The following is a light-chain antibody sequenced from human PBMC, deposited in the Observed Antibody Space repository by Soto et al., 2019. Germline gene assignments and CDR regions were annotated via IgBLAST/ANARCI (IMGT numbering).Light chain of an antibody. V-gene: IGKV3-20*01. CDR2: DAS. J-gene: IGKJ4*01. CDR3: QQCSSSPLT. CDR1: QNIENNF. Sequence: EIVLTQSPGTLSLSPGERATLSCRASQNIENNFLAWYQQKPGQAPRLLIHDASTRATGVPDRFSGSGSGTDFPLTISRLEPEDFAVFFCQQCSSSPLTFGGGTKLELK.